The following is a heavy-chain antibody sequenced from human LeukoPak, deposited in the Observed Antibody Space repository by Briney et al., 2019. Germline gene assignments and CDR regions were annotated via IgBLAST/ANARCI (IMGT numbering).Heavy chain of an antibody. CDR3: ARDGAAAAGTFWFDP. J-gene: IGHJ5*02. Sequence: GGSLRLSCAASGFTFSDYYMSWIRQAPGKGLEWVSYISSSSRYTNYADSVKGRFTISRDNAKNSLYLQMNSLRAEDTAVYYCARDGAAAAGTFWFDPWGQGTLVTVSS. CDR2: ISSSSRYT. CDR1: GFTFSDYY. D-gene: IGHD6-13*01. V-gene: IGHV3-11*06.